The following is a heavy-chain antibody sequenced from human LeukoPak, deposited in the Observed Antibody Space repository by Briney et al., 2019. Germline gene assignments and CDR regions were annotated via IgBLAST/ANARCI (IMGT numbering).Heavy chain of an antibody. Sequence: PGGSLRLSCAASGFIFSNNYMSWVRQAPGRRLEWLATIWPDGSEKRYVDSLRGRVTISRDNVERSLYLQINSLRAEDTAVYYCAKLKGQVTTWDSWGLGIRVTVSS. J-gene: IGHJ5*01. D-gene: IGHD2-21*02. CDR3: AKLKGQVTTWDS. CDR1: GFIFSNNY. V-gene: IGHV3-7*03. CDR2: IWPDGSEK.